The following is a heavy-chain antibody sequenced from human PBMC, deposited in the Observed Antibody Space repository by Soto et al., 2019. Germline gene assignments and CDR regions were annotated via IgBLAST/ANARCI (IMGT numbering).Heavy chain of an antibody. CDR2: ISYDGGNK. V-gene: IGHV3-30*18. D-gene: IGHD3-10*01. Sequence: LRLSCAASGFTFSSYGMHWVRQAPGKGLEWVAVISYDGGNKYYADSVKGRFTISRDNSKNTLYLQMNSLRAEDTAVYYCAKDRVLYYGSGSYYSRYYYYGMDVWGQGTTVTVSS. CDR3: AKDRVLYYGSGSYYSRYYYYGMDV. J-gene: IGHJ6*02. CDR1: GFTFSSYG.